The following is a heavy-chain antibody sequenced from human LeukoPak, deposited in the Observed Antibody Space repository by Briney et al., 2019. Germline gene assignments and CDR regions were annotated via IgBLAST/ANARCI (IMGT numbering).Heavy chain of an antibody. V-gene: IGHV4-59*01. CDR1: GGSISSYY. CDR3: ARALSSWYYFDY. Sequence: PSETLSLTCTVSGGSISSYYWSWIRQPPGKGLEWIGYIYYSGSTNYNPSLKSRVTISVDTSKNQYSLKLSSVTAADTAVYYCARALSSWYYFDYWGQGTLVTVSS. D-gene: IGHD6-6*01. CDR2: IYYSGST. J-gene: IGHJ4*02.